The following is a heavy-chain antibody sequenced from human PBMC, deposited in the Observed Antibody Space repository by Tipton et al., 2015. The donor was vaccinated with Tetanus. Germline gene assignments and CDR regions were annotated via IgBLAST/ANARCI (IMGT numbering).Heavy chain of an antibody. Sequence: QSGPEVKKPGASVKVSCKASGYTFRNYGISWVRQAPGQGLEWMGWISAYTGNTNYAQKSQGRVTMTTDTSATTAYMELRTLRSDDTAVYYCATIKSNNAYDLLNTGLAVAGYFDHWGRGTLVTVAS. V-gene: IGHV1-18*01. CDR1: GYTFRNYG. J-gene: IGHJ4*02. D-gene: IGHD6-19*01. CDR3: ATIKSNNAYDLLNTGLAVAGYFDH. CDR2: ISAYTGNT.